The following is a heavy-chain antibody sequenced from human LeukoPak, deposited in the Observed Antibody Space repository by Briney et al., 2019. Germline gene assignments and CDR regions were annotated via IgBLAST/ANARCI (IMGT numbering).Heavy chain of an antibody. CDR2: IYYSGSA. D-gene: IGHD2-21*02. J-gene: IGHJ4*02. CDR3: AREAFCGGDCYSGFDY. CDR1: GGSISSYS. Sequence: PSETLSLTCTVSGGSISSYSWSWIRQPPGKGLEWIGYIYYSGSANFNPSLKSRVTISVDPSRNQFSLKLNSVTAADTAVYYCAREAFCGGDCYSGFDYWGQGTLVTVSS. V-gene: IGHV4-59*01.